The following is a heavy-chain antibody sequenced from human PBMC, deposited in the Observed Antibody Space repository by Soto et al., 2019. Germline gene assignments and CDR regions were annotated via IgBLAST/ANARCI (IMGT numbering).Heavy chain of an antibody. Sequence: PSETLSLTCAVYGGSFSGYYWSWIRQPPGKGLEWIGEINHSGSTNYNPSLKSRVTISVDTSKNQFSLKLSSVTAADTAVYYCARVTRITGTRPFDPWGQGTLVTVSS. CDR2: INHSGST. CDR1: GGSFSGYY. D-gene: IGHD1-7*01. V-gene: IGHV4-34*01. J-gene: IGHJ5*02. CDR3: ARVTRITGTRPFDP.